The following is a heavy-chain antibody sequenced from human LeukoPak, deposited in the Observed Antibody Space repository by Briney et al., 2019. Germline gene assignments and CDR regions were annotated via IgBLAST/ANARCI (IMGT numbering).Heavy chain of an antibody. Sequence: SETLSLTCAVYGGSFSGYYWSWIRQPPGKGLEWIGEINHSGSTNYNPSLKSRVTISVDTSKNQFSLKLSSVTAADTAVYYCARGSTYYDILTATMGTWFDPWGQGTLVTVSS. CDR3: ARGSTYYDILTATMGTWFDP. CDR2: INHSGST. CDR1: GGSFSGYY. V-gene: IGHV4-34*01. J-gene: IGHJ5*02. D-gene: IGHD3-9*01.